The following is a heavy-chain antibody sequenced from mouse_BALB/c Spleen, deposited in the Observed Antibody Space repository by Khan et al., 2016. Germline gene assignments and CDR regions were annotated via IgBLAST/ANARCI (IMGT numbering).Heavy chain of an antibody. CDR1: GFTFSSFG. J-gene: IGHJ3*01. D-gene: IGHD2-1*01. CDR3: ARHYGNYERGWFAD. V-gene: IGHV5-17*02. Sequence: EVELVESGGGLVQPGGSRKLSCAASGFTFSSFGMHWVRQAPEKGLEWVAYISSGSSAIYSEDTVKGRFTISRDNPKNTLFLQMTSLRSEDTAMYYCARHYGNYERGWFADWGQGTLVTVSA. CDR2: ISSGSSAI.